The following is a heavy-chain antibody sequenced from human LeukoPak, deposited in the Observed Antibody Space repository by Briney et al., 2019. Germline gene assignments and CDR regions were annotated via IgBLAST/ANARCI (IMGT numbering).Heavy chain of an antibody. D-gene: IGHD3-22*01. J-gene: IGHJ4*02. V-gene: IGHV1-24*01. CDR1: GYTLTELS. Sequence: ASVKVSCKVSGYTLTELSMHWVRQAPGKGLEWMGGFDPEDGETIYAQKFQGRVTMTEDTSTDTAYMELSSLRSEDTAVYYCATRYYDGSGYRLFDYWGQGTLVTVSS. CDR2: FDPEDGET. CDR3: ATRYYDGSGYRLFDY.